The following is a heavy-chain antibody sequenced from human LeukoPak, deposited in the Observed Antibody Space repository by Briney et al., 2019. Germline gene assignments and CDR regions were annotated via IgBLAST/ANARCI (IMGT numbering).Heavy chain of an antibody. CDR1: GGSISSSSYY. D-gene: IGHD1-26*01. CDR2: IYYSGST. CDR3: ANGVYSGSYDY. Sequence: SETLSLTCTVSGGSISSSSYYWGWIRQPPGKGLEWIGSIYYSGSTYYNPSLKSRVTISVDTSKNQFSLKLSSVTAADTAVYYCANGVYSGSYDYWGQGTLVTVSS. J-gene: IGHJ4*02. V-gene: IGHV4-39*01.